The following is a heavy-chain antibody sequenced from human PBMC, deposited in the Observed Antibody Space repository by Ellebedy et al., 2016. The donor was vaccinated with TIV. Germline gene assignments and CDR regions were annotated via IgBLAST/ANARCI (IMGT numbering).Heavy chain of an antibody. CDR3: AKLPIFGVVITYFDY. D-gene: IGHD3-3*01. CDR2: ISGSGGST. Sequence: PGGSLRLSCAASGFTFSSYAMSWVRQAPGKGLEWVSAISGSGGSTYYADSVKGRFTISRDNSKNTLYLQMNSLRAEDTAVYYCAKLPIFGVVITYFDYWGQGTLVTVSS. V-gene: IGHV3-23*01. CDR1: GFTFSSYA. J-gene: IGHJ4*02.